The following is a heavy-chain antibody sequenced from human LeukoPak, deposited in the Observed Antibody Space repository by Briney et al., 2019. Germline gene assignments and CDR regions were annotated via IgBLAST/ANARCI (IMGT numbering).Heavy chain of an antibody. CDR2: INTASGVA. Sequence: ASVKVSCKASGYTFTGYYVHWVRQAPGQGLEWMAWINTASGVANYAQNFQGRVTLTRDKSITTVYMELSSLRSDDTALYYCARDWDPITGTTRWFDTWGQGTLVTVSS. D-gene: IGHD1-7*01. CDR1: GYTFTGYY. V-gene: IGHV1-2*02. J-gene: IGHJ5*02. CDR3: ARDWDPITGTTRWFDT.